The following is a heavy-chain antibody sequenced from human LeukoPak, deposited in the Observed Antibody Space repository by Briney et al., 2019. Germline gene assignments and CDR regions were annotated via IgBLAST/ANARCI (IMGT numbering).Heavy chain of an antibody. CDR1: GFTFSSYW. CDR2: IVSETVGGRT. J-gene: IGHJ4*02. D-gene: IGHD1-1*01. CDR3: ATSITTPGAFDI. Sequence: KTGGSLRLSCAASGFTFSSYWMSWVRQAPGKGLEWVARIVSETVGGRTDYAASVKGRFTISRDDSKSTLFLQMSSLKIEDTAVYYCATSITTPGAFDIWGQGVLVTVSS. V-gene: IGHV3-15*04.